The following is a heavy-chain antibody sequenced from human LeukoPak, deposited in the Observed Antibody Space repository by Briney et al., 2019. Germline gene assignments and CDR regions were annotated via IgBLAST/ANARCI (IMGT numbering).Heavy chain of an antibody. D-gene: IGHD5-18*01. CDR3: ARHLGYSYGYYYYYYMDV. CDR1: GGSISTSNYY. Sequence: SETLSLTCTVSGGSISTSNYYWGWIRQPPGKGLEWIGNIFYSGSTYYGPSLKSRVTISVDTFKNQFSLKLSSVTAADTAVYYCARHLGYSYGYYYYYYMDVWGKGTTVTISS. CDR2: IFYSGST. J-gene: IGHJ6*03. V-gene: IGHV4-39*01.